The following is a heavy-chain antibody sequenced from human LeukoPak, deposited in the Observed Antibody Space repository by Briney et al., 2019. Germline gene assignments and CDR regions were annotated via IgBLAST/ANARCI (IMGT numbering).Heavy chain of an antibody. CDR1: GGAFSGHF. CDR3: ARALAAAVIN. CDR2: IIHRVSI. J-gene: IGHJ1*01. D-gene: IGHD6-13*01. V-gene: IGHV4-34*12. Sequence: SETLSLTCGVFGGAFSGHFYSWIRQSPGKGLEWIGEIIHRVSINYNPSLKSRVAMSVDTSKNHFSLNLTSVTAADNGIYYCARALAAAVINWGQGTLVTVSS.